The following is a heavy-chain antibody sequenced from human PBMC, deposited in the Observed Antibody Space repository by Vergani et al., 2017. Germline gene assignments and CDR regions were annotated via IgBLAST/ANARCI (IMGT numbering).Heavy chain of an antibody. V-gene: IGHV1-69*06. CDR1: GETFHNIA. CDR2: STPISKTA. J-gene: IGHJ6*03. CDR3: AYDHSTSSGEAIYYSYYLDV. Sequence: QVQLEQSGAEVKRPGSSLNVSCKASGETFHNIAITWVRQAPGQGLEWMAGSTPISKTATYSQKFQGRVRITADKSTSTDNLELSSLRYDVTADYSCAYDHSTSSGEAIYYSYYLDVWGRGTTVTVSS. D-gene: IGHD6-6*01.